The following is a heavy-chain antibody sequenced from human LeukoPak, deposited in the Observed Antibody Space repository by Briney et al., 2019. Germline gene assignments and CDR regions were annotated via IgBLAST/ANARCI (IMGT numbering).Heavy chain of an antibody. CDR1: GFSLSSYA. CDR2: ISGSGGST. CDR3: ANSVGSSWLFDY. V-gene: IGHV3-23*01. D-gene: IGHD6-13*01. J-gene: IGHJ4*02. Sequence: GGSLRLSCTVSGFSLSSYALSWVRQAPGKGLEWVSAISGSGGSTYYADSVKGRFTISRDNSKNTLYLQMNSLRVEDTAVYYCANSVGSSWLFDYWGQGTLVTVSS.